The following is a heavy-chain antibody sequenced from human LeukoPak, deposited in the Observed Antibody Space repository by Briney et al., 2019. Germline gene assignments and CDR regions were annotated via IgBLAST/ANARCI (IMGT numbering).Heavy chain of an antibody. V-gene: IGHV3-30*02. Sequence: PGGSLRLSCAASGFTFSSYGMQWVRQAPGKGLEWVAFMRYDGSNKYYADSVKGRFTISRDNSKNTLYLQMNSPRAEDTAVYYCAKVPYNWNYDYFDYWGQGTLVTVSS. CDR2: MRYDGSNK. CDR3: AKVPYNWNYDYFDY. CDR1: GFTFSSYG. D-gene: IGHD1-7*01. J-gene: IGHJ4*02.